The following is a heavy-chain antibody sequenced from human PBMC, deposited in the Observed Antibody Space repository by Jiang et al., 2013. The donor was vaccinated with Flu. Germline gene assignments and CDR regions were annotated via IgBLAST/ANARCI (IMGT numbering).Heavy chain of an antibody. Sequence: GLVKPSQTLSLTCSVSSESISSGAYTWNWIRQLPGKGLEWIGNVYYSGATNYNPSLKSRLLISIQPSNKTFSLKLTSVTAADTAVYFCARVYNLLPYGGIIDNWGQGSLVTVSS. V-gene: IGHV4-31*03. CDR3: ARVYNLLPYGGIIDN. J-gene: IGHJ4*02. D-gene: IGHD4-23*01. CDR2: VYYSGAT. CDR1: SESISSGAYT.